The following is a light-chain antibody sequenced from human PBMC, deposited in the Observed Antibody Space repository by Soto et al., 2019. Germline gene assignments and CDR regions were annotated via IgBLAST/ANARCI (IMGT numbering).Light chain of an antibody. CDR2: GAS. Sequence: EIVMTQSPATLSVSPGERATLSCRASQSVSSNLAWYQQKPGQAPRLLIYGASTRATGIQARFSGSGSGTEFTLTISSLQPEDFATYYCKQSYSTSFTFGPGTKVDIK. J-gene: IGKJ3*01. CDR1: QSVSSN. V-gene: IGKV3-15*01. CDR3: KQSYSTSFT.